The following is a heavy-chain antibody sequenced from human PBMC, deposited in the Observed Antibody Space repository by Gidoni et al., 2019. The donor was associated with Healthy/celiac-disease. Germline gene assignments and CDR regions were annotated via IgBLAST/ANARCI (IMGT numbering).Heavy chain of an antibody. D-gene: IGHD2-15*01. Sequence: QVQLVESGGGVVQPGRSLRLSCAASGFTFSSYGMHWVRQAPGKGLEWVAVIWYDGSNKYYADSVKCRFTISRDNSKNTLYLQMNSLRAEDTAVYYCARDPVGYCSGGSCYSFGYYYYYGMDVWGQGTTVTVSS. J-gene: IGHJ6*02. CDR2: IWYDGSNK. V-gene: IGHV3-33*01. CDR1: GFTFSSYG. CDR3: ARDPVGYCSGGSCYSFGYYYYYGMDV.